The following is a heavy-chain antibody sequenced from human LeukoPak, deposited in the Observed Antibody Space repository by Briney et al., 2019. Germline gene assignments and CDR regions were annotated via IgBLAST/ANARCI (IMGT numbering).Heavy chain of an antibody. CDR1: GYTFTSYD. Sequence: ASVKVSCKASGYTFTSYDVNWVRQATGQGLEWMGWMNPNSGNTGYAQKFQGRVTIARNTSISTAYMELSSLRSEDTAVYYCARGQGYDFWSGYSYYSDYWGQGTLVTVSS. D-gene: IGHD3-3*01. CDR2: MNPNSGNT. V-gene: IGHV1-8*03. CDR3: ARGQGYDFWSGYSYYSDY. J-gene: IGHJ4*02.